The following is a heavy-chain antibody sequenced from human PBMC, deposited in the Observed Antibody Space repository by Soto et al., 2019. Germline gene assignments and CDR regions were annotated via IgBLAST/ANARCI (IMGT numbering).Heavy chain of an antibody. Sequence: QVQLVQSGAEVKKPGASVKVSCKASGYTFTSYAMHWVRKAPGQRLEWMGWINAGNGNTKYSQKFQGRVTITRDTSASTAYMELSSLRSEDTAVYYCARDLRDIVVVPAESGDPVGLFDYWGQGTLVTVSS. D-gene: IGHD2-2*01. V-gene: IGHV1-3*01. CDR1: GYTFTSYA. CDR2: INAGNGNT. J-gene: IGHJ4*02. CDR3: ARDLRDIVVVPAESGDPVGLFDY.